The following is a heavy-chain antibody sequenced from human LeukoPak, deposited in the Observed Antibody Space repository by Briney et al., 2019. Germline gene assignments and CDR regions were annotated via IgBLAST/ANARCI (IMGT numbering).Heavy chain of an antibody. CDR3: ARATRAARHFDY. V-gene: IGHV4-39*07. D-gene: IGHD6-6*01. CDR2: MYYSGST. Sequence: PSETLSLTCTVSGGSISSISYYWGWTRQPPGKGLEWIVSMYYSGSTYNNPSLKSRVTISVDTSKNQFSLKLSSVTAADTAVYYCARATRAARHFDYWGQGTLVTVSS. J-gene: IGHJ4*02. CDR1: GGSISSISYY.